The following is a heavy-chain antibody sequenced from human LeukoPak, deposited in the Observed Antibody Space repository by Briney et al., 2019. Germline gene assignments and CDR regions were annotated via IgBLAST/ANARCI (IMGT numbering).Heavy chain of an antibody. CDR1: GDSISSYY. CDR2: ISSSGST. J-gene: IGHJ4*02. CDR3: ARGTYGDPGDYYFDY. D-gene: IGHD2-8*01. V-gene: IGHV4-4*07. Sequence: SETLSLTCTVSGDSISSYYWSWIRQPAGKALEWIGRISSSGSTNYNPSLKSRVSMSVDTSKNQFSLKLNSVTAADTAVYYCARGTYGDPGDYYFDYWGQGTLVTVSS.